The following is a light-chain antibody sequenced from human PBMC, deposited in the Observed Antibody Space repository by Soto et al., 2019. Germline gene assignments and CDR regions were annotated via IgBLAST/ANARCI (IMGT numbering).Light chain of an antibody. J-gene: IGKJ5*01. V-gene: IGKV3-11*01. Sequence: EIVLTQSPATLSLSPGERVTLSCRASQSVSSYLAWYQQKPGQAPRLLIYDASNRATGIPAKFSGSGSGTDFTLTISTLEPEDFAVYYCLQRSNWPPTFGQGTRLEIK. CDR1: QSVSSY. CDR3: LQRSNWPPT. CDR2: DAS.